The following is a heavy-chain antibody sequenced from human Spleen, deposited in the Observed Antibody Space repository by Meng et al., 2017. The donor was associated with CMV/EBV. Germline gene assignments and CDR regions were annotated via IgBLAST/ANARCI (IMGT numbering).Heavy chain of an antibody. J-gene: IGHJ6*02. CDR1: GFTFSSYS. CDR3: ARDAVVAPAALRTFYYYGMDV. Sequence: GGSLRLSCAASGFTFSSYSMNWVRQAPGKGLEWVANIKEDGSERYYVDSAKGRFTISRDNAKNSLYLQMNSLRADDTAVYYCARDAVVAPAALRTFYYYGMDVWGQGSTVTVSS. D-gene: IGHD2-2*02. CDR2: IKEDGSER. V-gene: IGHV3-7*01.